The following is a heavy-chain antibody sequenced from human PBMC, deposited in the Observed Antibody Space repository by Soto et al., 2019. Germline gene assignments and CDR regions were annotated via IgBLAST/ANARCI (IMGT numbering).Heavy chain of an antibody. D-gene: IGHD3-3*01. CDR1: KFTFTNFG. V-gene: IGHV3-13*01. Sequence: GGSLRLSCAASKFTFTNFGMHWVRQPTGKGLEWVSAIGTAGDTYYPGSVKGRFTISRDNAKNSLHLQMNSLRAGDTAVYYCAREARVFGKAFDVWGQGTMVTVSS. J-gene: IGHJ3*01. CDR3: AREARVFGKAFDV. CDR2: IGTAGDT.